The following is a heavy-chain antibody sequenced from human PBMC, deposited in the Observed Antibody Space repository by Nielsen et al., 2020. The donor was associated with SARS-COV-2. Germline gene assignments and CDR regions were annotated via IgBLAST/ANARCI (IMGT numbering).Heavy chain of an antibody. Sequence: GESLKISCAASGFTFSNYWMHWVRQAPGKGLVWVARVSMDGRGTNYADSVKGRFTISRDNAENTLHLDMSSLRVGDSAVYYCTRDGHHGDLDNWGQGALVTVSS. D-gene: IGHD3-10*01. CDR2: VSMDGRGT. CDR1: GFTFSNYW. V-gene: IGHV3-74*01. J-gene: IGHJ4*02. CDR3: TRDGHHGDLDN.